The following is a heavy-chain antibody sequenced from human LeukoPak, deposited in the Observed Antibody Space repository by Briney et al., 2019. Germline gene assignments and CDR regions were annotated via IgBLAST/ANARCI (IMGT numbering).Heavy chain of an antibody. CDR1: GDSISSSNW. V-gene: IGHV4-4*02. Sequence: PSETLSLTCAVSGDSISSSNWWSWVRQPPGKGLEWIGEIHHSGSTNYNPPLKSRVTISVDKSKNQFSLKVNSVTAADTAVYYCARGDYYDAGGRNWFDPWGQGTLVTVSS. J-gene: IGHJ5*02. D-gene: IGHD1-26*01. CDR3: ARGDYYDAGGRNWFDP. CDR2: IHHSGST.